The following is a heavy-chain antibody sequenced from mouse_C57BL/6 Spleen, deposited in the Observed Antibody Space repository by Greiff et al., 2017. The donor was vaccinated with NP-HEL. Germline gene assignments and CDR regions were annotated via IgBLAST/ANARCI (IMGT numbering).Heavy chain of an antibody. V-gene: IGHV14-4*01. CDR2: IDPENGDT. CDR3: TTDYYGTSFAY. J-gene: IGHJ3*01. CDR1: GFNIKDDY. Sequence: EVQLQQSGAELVRPGASVKLSCTASGFNIKDDYMHWVKQRPEQGLEWIGWIDPENGDTEYASKFQGKATITADTSSNTAYLQLSSLTSEDTAVYYCTTDYYGTSFAYGGQGTLVTVSA. D-gene: IGHD1-1*01.